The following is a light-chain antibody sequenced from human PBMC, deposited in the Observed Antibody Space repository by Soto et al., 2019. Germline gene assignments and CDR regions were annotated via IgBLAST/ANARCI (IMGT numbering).Light chain of an antibody. CDR1: SSDVGGYDY. CDR2: EVT. V-gene: IGLV2-14*01. Sequence: QSALTQPASVSGSPGQSITISCTGTSSDVGGYDYVSWYQQHPGKAPKLMIYEVTHRPSGVSNRFSGSKSGNTASLTISGLQAEDEADYFCSSYTSSSIFVVFGGGTKLTV. J-gene: IGLJ2*01. CDR3: SSYTSSSIFVV.